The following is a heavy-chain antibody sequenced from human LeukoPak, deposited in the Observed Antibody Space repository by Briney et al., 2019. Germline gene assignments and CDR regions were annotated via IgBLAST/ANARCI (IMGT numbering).Heavy chain of an antibody. V-gene: IGHV3-23*01. CDR1: GFTFSNYA. CDR2: ISGSGGST. CDR3: AKDLFERGPVYYYDSSGSGAFDI. J-gene: IGHJ3*02. D-gene: IGHD3-22*01. Sequence: GGSLRLSCAASGFTFSNYAMRWVRQAPGKGLEWVSAISGSGGSTYYAGSVKGRFTISRDNSKNTLYLQMNSLRAEDTAVYYCAKDLFERGPVYYYDSSGSGAFDIWGQGTMVTVSS.